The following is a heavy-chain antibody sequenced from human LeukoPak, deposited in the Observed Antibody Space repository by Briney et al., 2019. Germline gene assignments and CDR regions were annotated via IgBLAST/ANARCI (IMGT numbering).Heavy chain of an antibody. J-gene: IGHJ6*02. CDR2: IYYSGST. D-gene: IGHD3-10*01. V-gene: IGHV4-38-2*02. Sequence: SETLSLTCTVSGFSISSGHYWGWIRQPPGKGLEWIGYIYYSGSTNYNPSLKSRVTISVDTSKNQFSLKLSSVTAADTAVYYCARAIMVRGVNYYYGMDVWGQGTTVTVSS. CDR1: GFSISSGHY. CDR3: ARAIMVRGVNYYYGMDV.